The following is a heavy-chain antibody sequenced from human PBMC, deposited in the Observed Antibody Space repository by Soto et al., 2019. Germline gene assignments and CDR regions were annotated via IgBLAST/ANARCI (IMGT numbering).Heavy chain of an antibody. Sequence: ASVKVSCKASGYTFTSYAMHWVRQAPGQRLEWMGWINAGNGNTKYSQKFQGRVTITRDTSASTAYMELSSLRSEDTAVYYCARVGGLTIFVVVAHFDYCGQVTLVTVSS. CDR2: INAGNGNT. V-gene: IGHV1-3*01. D-gene: IGHD3-3*01. CDR3: ARVGGLTIFVVVAHFDY. CDR1: GYTFTSYA. J-gene: IGHJ4*02.